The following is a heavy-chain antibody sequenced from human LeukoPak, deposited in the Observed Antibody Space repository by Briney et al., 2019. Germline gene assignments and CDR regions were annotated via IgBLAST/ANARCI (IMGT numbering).Heavy chain of an antibody. CDR1: GGSFSGYY. Sequence: SETLSLTCAVYGGSFSGYYWSWIRQPPGKGLEWIGEINHSGSTNYNPSLKSRVTISVDTSKNQFSLKLSSVTAADTAAYYCARGGIFTGYFYWGQGTLVTASS. CDR2: INHSGST. D-gene: IGHD3-9*01. J-gene: IGHJ4*02. V-gene: IGHV4-34*01. CDR3: ARGGIFTGYFY.